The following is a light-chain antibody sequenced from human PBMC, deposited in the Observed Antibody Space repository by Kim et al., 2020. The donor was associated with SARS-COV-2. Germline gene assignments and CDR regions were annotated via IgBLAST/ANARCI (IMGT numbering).Light chain of an antibody. Sequence: QSALTQPASVSGSPGQSITISCTGTSSDVGGYNFVSWYQQHLGEAPKLIIYDDTMRPSGVSDRFSGSKSGNTASLTISGLQAEDEADYYCRSYTSSTTRVVFGGGTQLTVL. CDR1: SSDVGGYNF. V-gene: IGLV2-14*03. CDR3: RSYTSSTTRVV. J-gene: IGLJ2*01. CDR2: DDT.